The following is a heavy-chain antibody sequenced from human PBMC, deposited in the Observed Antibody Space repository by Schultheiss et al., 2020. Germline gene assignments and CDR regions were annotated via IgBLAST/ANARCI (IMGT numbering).Heavy chain of an antibody. J-gene: IGHJ6*02. CDR3: ARGLDGYNFHYYYYYGMDV. CDR1: GFTFSNAW. Sequence: GGSLRLSCAASGFTFSNAWMNWVRQAPGKGLEWVSSISSSSSYIYYADSVKGRFTISRDNAKNSLYLQMNSLRAEDTAVYYCARGLDGYNFHYYYYYGMDVWGQGTTVTVSS. V-gene: IGHV3-21*01. D-gene: IGHD5-24*01. CDR2: ISSSSSYI.